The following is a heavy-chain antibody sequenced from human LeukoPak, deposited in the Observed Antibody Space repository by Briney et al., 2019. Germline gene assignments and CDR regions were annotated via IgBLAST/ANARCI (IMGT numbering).Heavy chain of an antibody. V-gene: IGHV4-39*01. J-gene: IGHJ4*02. CDR3: ARTRYYYNSRSYGAPYYFDY. D-gene: IGHD3-10*01. CDR1: GGSISNSNYY. CDR2: IYYSGST. Sequence: SETLSLTCTVSGGSISNSNYYWGWIRQPPGKGLEWIGNIYYSGSTYYNPSLKSRVTISVDTSKNQFSLKLSSVTAADTAVYYCARTRYYYNSRSYGAPYYFDYWGQGTLVTVSS.